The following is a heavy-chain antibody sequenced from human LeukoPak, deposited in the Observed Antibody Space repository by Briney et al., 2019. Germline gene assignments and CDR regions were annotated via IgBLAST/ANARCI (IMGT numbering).Heavy chain of an antibody. V-gene: IGHV1-69*04. CDR2: IIPILGIA. CDR3: ARGRAAAGTNYGMDV. Sequence: ASVNVSCKASGGTFSSYAISWVRQAPGQGLEWMGRIIPILGIANYAQKFQGRVTITADKSTSTAYMELSSLRSEDTAVYYCARGRAAAGTNYGMDVWGQGTTVTVSS. J-gene: IGHJ6*02. CDR1: GGTFSSYA. D-gene: IGHD6-13*01.